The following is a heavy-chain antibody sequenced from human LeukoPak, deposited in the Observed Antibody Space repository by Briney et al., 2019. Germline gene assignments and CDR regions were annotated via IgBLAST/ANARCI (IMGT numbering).Heavy chain of an antibody. J-gene: IGHJ1*01. CDR3: ARVQMVRGVLIPEYFQH. CDR1: GYTCTSYG. D-gene: IGHD3-10*01. CDR2: ISAYNGDT. V-gene: IGHV1-18*01. Sequence: ASVKVSCKASGYTCTSYGISWVRQAPGQGLEWMGWISAYNGDTNDAQKFQGSVTMTTETSTSTAYLELRSLRSADTAVYYCARVQMVRGVLIPEYFQHWGQGTLVTVSS.